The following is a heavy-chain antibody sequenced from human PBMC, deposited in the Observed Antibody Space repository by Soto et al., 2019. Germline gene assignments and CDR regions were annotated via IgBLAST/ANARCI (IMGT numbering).Heavy chain of an antibody. V-gene: IGHV3-11*04. CDR3: ARVPARAWDGMDV. CDR2: ISSSGSTI. J-gene: IGHJ6*02. CDR1: GFTFSYYY. D-gene: IGHD7-27*01. Sequence: LSCAASGFTFSYYYMSWIRQAPGKGLEWVSYISSSGSTIYYADSVKGRFTISRDNAKNSLYLQMNSLRAEDTAVYYCARVPARAWDGMDVWGQGTTVTVSS.